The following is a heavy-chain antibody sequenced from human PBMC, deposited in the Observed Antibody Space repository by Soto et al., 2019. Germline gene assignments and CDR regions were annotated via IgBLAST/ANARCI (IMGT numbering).Heavy chain of an antibody. Sequence: KAGGSLRLSCAASGFSFSDYYMSWIRQAPGKGLEWVSYISSSGSTIYYADSVKGRFTISRDNAKNSLYLQMNSLRAEDTAVYYCARDLADWNSEYNWFDPWGQGTLVTVSS. CDR2: ISSSGSTI. D-gene: IGHD1-7*01. V-gene: IGHV3-11*01. CDR1: GFSFSDYY. CDR3: ARDLADWNSEYNWFDP. J-gene: IGHJ5*02.